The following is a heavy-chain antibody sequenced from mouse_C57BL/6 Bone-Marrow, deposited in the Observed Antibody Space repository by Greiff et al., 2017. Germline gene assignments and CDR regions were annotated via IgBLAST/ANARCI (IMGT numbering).Heavy chain of an antibody. CDR2: IYPRSGNT. CDR1: GYTFTSYG. CDR3: ARYGNYWYFDV. Sequence: QVQLQQSGAELARPGASVKLSCKASGYTFTSYGISWVKQRTGQGLEWIGEIYPRSGNTYYNEKFKGKATLTADESSSTAYMELRSLTSEDSAVYFCARYGNYWYFDVWGTGTTVTVSS. V-gene: IGHV1-81*01. J-gene: IGHJ1*03. D-gene: IGHD2-1*01.